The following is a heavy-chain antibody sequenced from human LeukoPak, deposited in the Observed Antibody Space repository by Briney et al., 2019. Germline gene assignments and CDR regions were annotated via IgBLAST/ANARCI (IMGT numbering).Heavy chain of an antibody. CDR1: GFTFSSYW. Sequence: GGSLRLSCAASGFTFSSYWMSWVRQAPGNGLEWVANIKQDGSEKYYVDSVKGRFTISRDNAKNSLYLQMNSLRAEDTAVYYCASLIYGGNLDFDYWGQGTLVTVSS. D-gene: IGHD4-23*01. J-gene: IGHJ4*02. CDR2: IKQDGSEK. CDR3: ASLIYGGNLDFDY. V-gene: IGHV3-7*01.